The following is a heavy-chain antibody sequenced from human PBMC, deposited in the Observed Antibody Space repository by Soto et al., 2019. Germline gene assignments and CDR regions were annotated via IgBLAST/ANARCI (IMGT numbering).Heavy chain of an antibody. Sequence: GGSLRLSCAASGFIFRSFTMNWVRQAPGKGLEWVSTISSDSAYIYYTDALRGRFTISRDNAKNSLHLQMNSLRAEDTAVYYCTRDASRDSSARGWFDPWGPGTLVTVSS. J-gene: IGHJ5*02. CDR3: TRDASRDSSARGWFDP. V-gene: IGHV3-21*01. D-gene: IGHD6-13*01. CDR1: GFIFRSFT. CDR2: ISSDSAYI.